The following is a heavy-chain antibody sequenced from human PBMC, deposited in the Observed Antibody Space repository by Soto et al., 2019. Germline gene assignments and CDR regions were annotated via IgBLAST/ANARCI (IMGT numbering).Heavy chain of an antibody. Sequence: EVQLLESGGGLVQPGGSLRLSWAASGFTFGSYAMSWVRQAPGKGREWVSAISGSGGSTYYADSEKGRFTLSRDNSKNTLYLQMNSLRAEDTAVYYCAKDEVGAVYYYYYGMDVWGQGTTVTVSS. CDR1: GFTFGSYA. CDR2: ISGSGGST. CDR3: AKDEVGAVYYYYYGMDV. D-gene: IGHD1-26*01. V-gene: IGHV3-23*01. J-gene: IGHJ6*02.